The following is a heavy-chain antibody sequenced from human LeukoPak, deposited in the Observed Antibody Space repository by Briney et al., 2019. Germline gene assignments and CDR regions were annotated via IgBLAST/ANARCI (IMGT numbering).Heavy chain of an antibody. CDR1: GGSFSGYY. CDR3: ARGGGSYDYVWGSYRYRGRWFDP. J-gene: IGHJ5*02. D-gene: IGHD3-16*02. Sequence: PSETLSLTCAVYGGSFSGYYWSWIRQPPGKGLEWIGEINHSGSTNYNPSLKSRVTISVDTSKNQFSLKLSSVTAADTAVYYCARGGGSYDYVWGSYRYRGRWFDPWGQGTLVTVSS. CDR2: INHSGST. V-gene: IGHV4-34*01.